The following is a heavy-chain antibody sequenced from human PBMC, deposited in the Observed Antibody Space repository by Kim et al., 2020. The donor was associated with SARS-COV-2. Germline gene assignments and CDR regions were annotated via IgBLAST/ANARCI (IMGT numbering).Heavy chain of an antibody. CDR3: ARGKARRPWNNWFDP. V-gene: IGHV4-34*01. Sequence: PSLSVRVTISVDTYKNQFSLKLSSVTAADTAVYYCARGKARRPWNNWFDPWGQGTLVTVSS. J-gene: IGHJ5*02. D-gene: IGHD1-26*01.